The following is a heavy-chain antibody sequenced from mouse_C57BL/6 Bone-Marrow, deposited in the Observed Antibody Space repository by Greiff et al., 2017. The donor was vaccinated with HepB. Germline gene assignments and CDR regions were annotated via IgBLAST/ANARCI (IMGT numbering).Heavy chain of an antibody. CDR3: ARDQLRSAWFAY. CDR2: INPYNGGT. CDR1: GYTFTDYY. D-gene: IGHD3-2*02. Sequence: EVQLQQSGPVLVKPGASVKMSCKASGYTFTDYYMNWVKQSHGKSLEWIGVINPYNGGTSYNQKFKGKATLTVDKSSSTAYMELNSLTSEDSAVYYCARDQLRSAWFAYWGQGTLVTVSA. J-gene: IGHJ3*01. V-gene: IGHV1-19*01.